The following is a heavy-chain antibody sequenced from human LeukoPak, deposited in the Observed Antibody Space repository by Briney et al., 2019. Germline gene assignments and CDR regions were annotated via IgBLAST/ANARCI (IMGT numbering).Heavy chain of an antibody. CDR1: GGSISSGGYY. D-gene: IGHD6-19*01. CDR3: AREPLAAVALGDY. CDR2: IYHSGST. J-gene: IGHJ4*02. V-gene: IGHV4-30-2*01. Sequence: SETLSLTCTVSGGSISSGGYYWSWIRQPPGKGLEWIGYIYHSGSTYYNPSLKSRVTISVDRSKNQFSLKLSSVTAADTAVYYCAREPLAAVALGDYWGQGTLVTVSS.